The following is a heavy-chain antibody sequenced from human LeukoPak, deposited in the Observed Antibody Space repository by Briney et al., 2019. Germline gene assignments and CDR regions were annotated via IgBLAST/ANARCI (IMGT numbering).Heavy chain of an antibody. J-gene: IGHJ4*02. CDR2: IDQDGREK. CDR3: ARENGFDY. CDR1: GFTFSSYS. D-gene: IGHD2-8*01. V-gene: IGHV3-7*01. Sequence: GGSLRLSCAASGFTFSSYSMNWVRQAPGKGLEWVANIDQDGREKYYVDSVKGRFTISRDNAKNSLYLQMNSLRAEDTAVYYCARENGFDYWGQGTLVTVSS.